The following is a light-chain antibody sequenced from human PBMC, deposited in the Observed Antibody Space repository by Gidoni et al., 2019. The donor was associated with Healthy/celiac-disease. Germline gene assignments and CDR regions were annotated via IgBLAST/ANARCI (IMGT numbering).Light chain of an antibody. V-gene: IGKV3-15*01. Sequence: EIVMTQSPATLSVSPGERATLSCRASQSVSSNLPWYQQKPGQAPRLLIYGASTRATGIPARFSGSGSGTDFTLTISSLQSEDFAVYYCQQYNNWPPYTFGRGTKLEI. CDR1: QSVSSN. J-gene: IGKJ2*01. CDR2: GAS. CDR3: QQYNNWPPYT.